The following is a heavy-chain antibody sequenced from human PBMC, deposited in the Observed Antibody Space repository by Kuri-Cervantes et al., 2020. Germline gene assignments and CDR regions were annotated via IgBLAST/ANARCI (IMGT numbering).Heavy chain of an antibody. J-gene: IGHJ4*02. CDR3: ARGHVGYCSSTSCYPEYYFDY. V-gene: IGHV4-39*07. D-gene: IGHD2-2*03. CDR2: IYYSGST. CDR1: GGSISSSSYY. Sequence: SETLSLTCTVSGGSISSSSYYWGWIRQPPGKGLEWIGSIYYSGSTYYNPSLKSRVTISVDTSKNQFSLKLSSVTAADTAVYYCARGHVGYCSSTSCYPEYYFDYWGQGTLVTVSS.